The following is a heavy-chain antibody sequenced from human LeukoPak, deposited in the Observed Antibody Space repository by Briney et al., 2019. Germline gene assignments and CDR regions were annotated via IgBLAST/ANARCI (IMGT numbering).Heavy chain of an antibody. CDR2: IYYRGST. J-gene: IGHJ4*02. V-gene: IGHV4-59*11. CDR3: ARDYNGDGFPDY. CDR1: GGSISSHY. D-gene: IGHD5-24*01. Sequence: PSETLSLTCTVSGGSISSHYWSWIRQPPGKGLEWIGYIYYRGSTNYNPSLKSRVTISVDTSKNQFSLKLRSVTAADTAVYYCARDYNGDGFPDYWGQGTLVTVSS.